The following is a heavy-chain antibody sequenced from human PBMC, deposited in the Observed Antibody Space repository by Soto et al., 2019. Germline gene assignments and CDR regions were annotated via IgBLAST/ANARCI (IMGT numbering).Heavy chain of an antibody. CDR1: GFTFNIYS. D-gene: IGHD6-13*01. V-gene: IGHV3-23*01. CDR3: AKVEQQLAIGPVYFDY. J-gene: IGHJ4*02. Sequence: QPCWSLRLSCAASGFTFNIYSMTLVLQAPGKGLEWVSAISGSGGSTYYADSVKGRFTISRDNSKNTLYLQMNSLRAEDTAVYYCAKVEQQLAIGPVYFDYWGQGTLVTVSS. CDR2: ISGSGGST.